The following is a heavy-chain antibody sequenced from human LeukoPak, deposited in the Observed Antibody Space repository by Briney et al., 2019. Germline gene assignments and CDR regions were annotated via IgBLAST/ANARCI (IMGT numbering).Heavy chain of an antibody. CDR2: IYTGGST. Sequence: GGSLRLSCAASGFTVSDNYMSWVRQAPGKGLEWVSVIYTGGSTYYADSVKGRFTISRDNSKNMLYLQMNSLRAEDTAVYYCARALQLWSPFDYWGQGTLVTVS. CDR1: GFTVSDNY. V-gene: IGHV3-66*01. J-gene: IGHJ4*02. D-gene: IGHD5-18*01. CDR3: ARALQLWSPFDY.